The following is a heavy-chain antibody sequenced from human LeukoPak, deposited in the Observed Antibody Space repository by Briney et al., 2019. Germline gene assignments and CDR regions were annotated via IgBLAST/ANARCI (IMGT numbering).Heavy chain of an antibody. CDR3: ARDRLYYYDSSGYSPPDY. V-gene: IGHV1-3*01. D-gene: IGHD3-22*01. CDR2: INAGNGNT. J-gene: IGHJ4*02. CDR1: GYTFTSYG. Sequence: ASVKVSCKASGYTFTSYGISWVRQAPGQGLEWMGWINAGNGNTKYSQKFQGRVTITRDTSASTAYMELSSLRSEDTAVYYCARDRLYYYDSSGYSPPDYWGQGTLVTVSS.